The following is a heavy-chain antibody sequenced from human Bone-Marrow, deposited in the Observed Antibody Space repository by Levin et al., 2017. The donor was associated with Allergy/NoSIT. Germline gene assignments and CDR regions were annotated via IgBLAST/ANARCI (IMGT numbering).Heavy chain of an antibody. CDR1: GFSLSDYE. CDR2: VTQSGRST. Sequence: GGSLRLSCAASGFSLSDYEMHWVRQAPGLGLEWVSSVTQSGRSTYYADSVKGRFSITRDNAKNSLFLQLDSLRVDDTGLYYCARLSTRGFDPWGQGTRVTVSS. J-gene: IGHJ5*02. CDR3: ARLSTRGFDP. V-gene: IGHV3-21*01.